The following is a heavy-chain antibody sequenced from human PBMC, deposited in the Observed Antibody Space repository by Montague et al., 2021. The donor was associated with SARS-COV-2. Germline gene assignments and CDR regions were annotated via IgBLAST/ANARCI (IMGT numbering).Heavy chain of an antibody. CDR3: ARYGSYFDH. D-gene: IGHD1-26*01. V-gene: IGHV4-59*03. CDR1: GGSIGSYY. Sequence: SETLSLTCTVFGGSIGSYYWSWIRQTPGKGLEWIGYIYYDGSTNXNPSLKSRVTLSVDSSKNQFSLRLSSVTAADTAVYYCARYGSYFDHWGQGTLVTVSS. CDR2: IYYDGST. J-gene: IGHJ4*02.